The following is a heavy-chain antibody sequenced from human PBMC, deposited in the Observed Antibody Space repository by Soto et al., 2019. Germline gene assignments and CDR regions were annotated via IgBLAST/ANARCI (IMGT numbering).Heavy chain of an antibody. D-gene: IGHD6-19*01. CDR3: ERGHSSGWYYYGMDV. CDR2: INHSGST. V-gene: IGHV4-34*01. Sequence: QVQLQQWGAGLLKPSETLSLTCAVYGGSFSGYYWSWIRQPPGKGLEWIGEINHSGSTNYNPSLKSRVTISVDTSKNQFSLKLSSVTAADTAVYYCERGHSSGWYYYGMDVWGQGTTVTVYS. CDR1: GGSFSGYY. J-gene: IGHJ6*02.